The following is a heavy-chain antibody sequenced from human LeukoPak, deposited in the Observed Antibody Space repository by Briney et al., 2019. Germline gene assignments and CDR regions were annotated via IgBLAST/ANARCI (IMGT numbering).Heavy chain of an antibody. D-gene: IGHD3-3*01. Sequence: SGGPLRLSCAASGFTFSSYWMSWVRQAPGKGLEWVANIKQDGSEKYYVDSVKGRFTISRDNAKNSLYLQMNSLRAEDTAVYYCARVSYYDFWSGYYFDYWGQGTLVTVSS. CDR1: GFTFSSYW. CDR2: IKQDGSEK. V-gene: IGHV3-7*01. J-gene: IGHJ4*02. CDR3: ARVSYYDFWSGYYFDY.